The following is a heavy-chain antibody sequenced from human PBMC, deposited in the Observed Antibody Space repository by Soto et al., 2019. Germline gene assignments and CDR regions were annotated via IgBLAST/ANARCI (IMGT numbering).Heavy chain of an antibody. CDR2: INHRGST. CDR1: GGSFSGYY. Sequence: LSLTFAVYGGSFSGYYWSWIRQPPGKGLEWIGEINHRGSTNYNPSLKSRVTISVDTSKNQFSLKLSSVTAADTAVYYCARGLFITFRAVIVRKPFDYWGQGTLVTVSS. D-gene: IGHD3-16*02. CDR3: ARGLFITFRAVIVRKPFDY. V-gene: IGHV4-34*01. J-gene: IGHJ4*02.